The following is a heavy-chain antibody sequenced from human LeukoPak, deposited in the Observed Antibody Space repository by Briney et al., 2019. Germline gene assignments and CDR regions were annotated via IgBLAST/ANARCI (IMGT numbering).Heavy chain of an antibody. CDR3: ARGARVVRGVIIRIDYYYMDV. J-gene: IGHJ6*03. Sequence: ASVKVSCKASGYTFTGYYMHWVRQAPGQGPEWMGWINPNSGGTNYAQKFQGRVTMTRDTSISTAYMELSRLRSDDTAVYYCARGARVVRGVIIRIDYYYMDVWGKGTTVTISS. V-gene: IGHV1-2*02. D-gene: IGHD3-10*01. CDR1: GYTFTGYY. CDR2: INPNSGGT.